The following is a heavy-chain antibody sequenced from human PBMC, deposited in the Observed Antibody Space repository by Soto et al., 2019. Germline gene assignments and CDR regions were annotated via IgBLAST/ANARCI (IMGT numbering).Heavy chain of an antibody. CDR2: MLYSGLT. Sequence: TSETLSLTCSVSGYSVSSSDYYWAWIRQPPGKGLEWIGSMLYSGLTYYNPSLKIRVTLSVDTSKNQFSVRLNSVTASGTAVYYCAPLSVSLSGPYGIHVWGQGTTVTVSS. J-gene: IGHJ6*02. CDR3: APLSVSLSGPYGIHV. V-gene: IGHV4-39*01. D-gene: IGHD2-15*01. CDR1: GYSVSSSDYY.